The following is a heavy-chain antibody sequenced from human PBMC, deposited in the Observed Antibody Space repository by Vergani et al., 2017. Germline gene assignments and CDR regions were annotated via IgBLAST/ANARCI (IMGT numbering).Heavy chain of an antibody. CDR3: ARGSEVGFDY. CDR2: ISSSSSTI. Sequence: EVQLVESGGGLVQPGGSLRLSCAASGFTFSSYSMNWVRQAPGKGLEWVSYISSSSSTIYYADSVKGRFTISRDSAKNSLYLQMNSLRAEDTAVYYCARGSEVGFDYWGQGTLVTVSS. CDR1: GFTFSSYS. J-gene: IGHJ4*02. V-gene: IGHV3-48*01. D-gene: IGHD3-16*01.